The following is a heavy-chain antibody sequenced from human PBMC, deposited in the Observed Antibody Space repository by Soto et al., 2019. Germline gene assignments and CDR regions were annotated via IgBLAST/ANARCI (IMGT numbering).Heavy chain of an antibody. CDR1: GGTFSSYT. Sequence: SVKVSCKASGGTFSSYTISWVRQAPGQGLEWMGRIIPILGIANYAQKFQGRVTITADKSTSTAYMELSSLRSEDTAVYYCAREYCSGGSCYYDYWGQGTLVTV. V-gene: IGHV1-69*04. D-gene: IGHD2-15*01. CDR3: AREYCSGGSCYYDY. J-gene: IGHJ4*02. CDR2: IIPILGIA.